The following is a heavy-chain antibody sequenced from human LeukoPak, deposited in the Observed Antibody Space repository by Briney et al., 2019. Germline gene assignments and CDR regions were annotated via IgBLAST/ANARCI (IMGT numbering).Heavy chain of an antibody. V-gene: IGHV1-69*13. CDR3: ARGGSYYDSSGYSHLPDY. CDR1: GGTFSSYA. Sequence: GASVKVSCKASGGTFSSYAFSWVRQAPGQGLEWMGGIIPIVGTTNYAQMFQGRVTIAADESTSTAYVELSSLRSEDTAVYYCARGGSYYDSSGYSHLPDYWGQGTLVTVSA. J-gene: IGHJ4*02. CDR2: IIPIVGTT. D-gene: IGHD3-22*01.